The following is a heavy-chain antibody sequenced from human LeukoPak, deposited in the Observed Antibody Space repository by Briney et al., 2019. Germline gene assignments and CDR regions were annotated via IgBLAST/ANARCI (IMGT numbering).Heavy chain of an antibody. J-gene: IGHJ4*02. Sequence: GGSLRLSCAASGFTFSTFAMHWVRQPPGKGLEWVAAISYEGSNKFYTDSVKGRFTISRDNSKNTLYLEMKSLRAGDTAVYYCAKDRYGDSMGYHGVEGSFWGQGTLVTVSS. D-gene: IGHD4-17*01. CDR3: AKDRYGDSMGYHGVEGSF. CDR2: ISYEGSNK. V-gene: IGHV3-30-3*01. CDR1: GFTFSTFA.